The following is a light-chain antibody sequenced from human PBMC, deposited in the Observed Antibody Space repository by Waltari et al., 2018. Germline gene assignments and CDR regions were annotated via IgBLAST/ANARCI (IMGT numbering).Light chain of an antibody. CDR3: SSYIDSSTLEL. CDR1: SSDIGGYNY. V-gene: IGLV2-14*03. Sequence: QSALTQPASVSGSPGQSITISCTGTSSDIGGYNYVSWYQQVPGKAPKLIICDVSNRAQGVSSLFSGSKSGNTASLTISGLQAEDDSNYYCSSYIDSSTLELFGGGTSLTVL. CDR2: DVS. J-gene: IGLJ2*01.